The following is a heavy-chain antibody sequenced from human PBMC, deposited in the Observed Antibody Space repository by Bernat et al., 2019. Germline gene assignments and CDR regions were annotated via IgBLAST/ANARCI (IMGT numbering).Heavy chain of an antibody. CDR2: ISGSGGST. CDR1: GFTFSSYA. D-gene: IGHD6-19*01. V-gene: IGHV3-23*01. CDR3: AKGSSSGRPYYFDF. Sequence: EVQLLESGGGLVQPGGSLRLSCAASGFTFSSYAMSWVRQAPGKGLEWVSAISGSGGSTYYADSVKGRFTISRDHSKNTLSLQMNSLRVDDTAVYYCAKGSSSGRPYYFDFWGQGTLVTVSS. J-gene: IGHJ4*02.